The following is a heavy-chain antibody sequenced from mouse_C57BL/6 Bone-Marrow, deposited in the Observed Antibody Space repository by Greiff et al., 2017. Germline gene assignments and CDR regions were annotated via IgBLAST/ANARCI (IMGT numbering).Heavy chain of an antibody. D-gene: IGHD2-2*01. Sequence: EVQVVESGGGLVQPGGSLKLSCAASGFTFSDYGMAWVRQAPRKGPEWVAFISNLAYSIYYAGTVTGRFTIARENATNALYLERSSLRAEDTAMYYCARQGDGYVLAYWGQGTLVTVSA. CDR3: ARQGDGYVLAY. CDR2: ISNLAYSI. CDR1: GFTFSDYG. J-gene: IGHJ3*01. V-gene: IGHV5-15*01.